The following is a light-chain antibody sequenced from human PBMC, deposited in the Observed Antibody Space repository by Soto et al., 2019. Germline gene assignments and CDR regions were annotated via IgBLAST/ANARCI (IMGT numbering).Light chain of an antibody. Sequence: EIVLTQSPGTRSLSPGERATLSCRASQSVSSSYLAWYQQKPGQAPRLLIYGASSRATGIPDRFSGSGSGTDFTLTISRLEPEDFAVYYCQQYDNWPPWTFGQGTKV. CDR2: GAS. CDR1: QSVSSSY. J-gene: IGKJ1*01. CDR3: QQYDNWPPWT. V-gene: IGKV3-20*01.